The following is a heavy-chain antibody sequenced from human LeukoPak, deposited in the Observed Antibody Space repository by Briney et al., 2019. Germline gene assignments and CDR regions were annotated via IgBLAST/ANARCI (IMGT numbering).Heavy chain of an antibody. Sequence: ASVKVSCKASGYTFTRYYMHWVRQAPGQGLEWVGIINPSGGTTRYAQKFQGRVTMTSDTSTSTAYMELSSLRYEDTAVYYCARGSGPNCTSTSCPMGVWGQGTTVTVSS. CDR3: ARGSGPNCTSTSCPMGV. J-gene: IGHJ6*02. CDR2: INPSGGTT. CDR1: GYTFTRYY. D-gene: IGHD2-2*01. V-gene: IGHV1-46*01.